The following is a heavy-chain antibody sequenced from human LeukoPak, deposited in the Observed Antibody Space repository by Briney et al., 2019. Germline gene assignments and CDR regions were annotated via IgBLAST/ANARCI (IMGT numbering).Heavy chain of an antibody. Sequence: GGSLRLSCAASGFTFSSYAMSWVRQAPGKGLEWVSAISGSGGSTYYADSVKGRFTISRDNSKNTLYLQMHSLRAEDTAAYYCAKNPRSYSSSSNWFDPWGQGTLVTVSS. CDR1: GFTFSSYA. J-gene: IGHJ5*02. CDR3: AKNPRSYSSSSNWFDP. D-gene: IGHD6-13*01. V-gene: IGHV3-23*01. CDR2: ISGSGGST.